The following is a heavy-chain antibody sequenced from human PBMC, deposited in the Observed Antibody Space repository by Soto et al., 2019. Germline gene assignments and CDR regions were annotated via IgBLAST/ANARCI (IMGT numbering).Heavy chain of an antibody. CDR1: GFPFSSYS. CDR2: ISSSSSYI. CDR3: ARDQYCSSTSCYYYYYMDV. V-gene: IGHV3-21*01. Sequence: PGGSLRLSCAASGFPFSSYSMNWVRQAPGKGLEWVSSISSSSSYIYYADSVKGRFTISRDNAKNSLYLQMNSLRAEDTAVYYCARDQYCSSTSCYYYYYMDVWGKGTTVTVSS. J-gene: IGHJ6*03. D-gene: IGHD2-2*01.